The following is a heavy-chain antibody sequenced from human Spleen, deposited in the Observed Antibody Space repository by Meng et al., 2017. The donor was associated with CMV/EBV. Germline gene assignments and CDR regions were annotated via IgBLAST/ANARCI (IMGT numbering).Heavy chain of an antibody. D-gene: IGHD3-10*01. Sequence: GGSLRLSCAASGFTFSSYSMNWVRQAPGKGLEWVSYISSISSTIYYADSVKGRFTISRDNAKNSLYLQMNSLRAEDTAVYYCARDHMVRGFDYWGQGTLVTVSS. V-gene: IGHV3-48*04. CDR3: ARDHMVRGFDY. CDR2: ISSISSTI. CDR1: GFTFSSYS. J-gene: IGHJ4*02.